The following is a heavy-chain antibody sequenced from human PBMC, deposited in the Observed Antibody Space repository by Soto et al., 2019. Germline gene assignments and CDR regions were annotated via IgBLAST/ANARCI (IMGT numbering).Heavy chain of an antibody. CDR1: GFTFSSYG. J-gene: IGHJ4*02. CDR2: IWYDGSNK. D-gene: IGHD3-22*01. V-gene: IGHV3-33*01. CDR3: ARDRYYDSSGYSYYFDY. Sequence: GGSLRLSCAASGFTFSSYGMHWVRQAPGKGLEWVAVIWYDGSNKYYADSVKGRFTISRDNSKNTLYLQMNSLRAEDTAVYYCARDRYYDSSGYSYYFDYWGQGTLVTV.